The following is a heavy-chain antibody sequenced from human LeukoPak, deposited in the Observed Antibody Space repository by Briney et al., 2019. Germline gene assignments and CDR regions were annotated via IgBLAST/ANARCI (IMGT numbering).Heavy chain of an antibody. V-gene: IGHV3-30-3*01. CDR2: ISYDGSNK. CDR3: ARDWSRIAPRGFDP. Sequence: PGGSLRLSCAASGFTFSSYAMRWVRQAPGKGLEWVAVISYDGSNKYYADSVKGRFTISRDNSKNTLYLQMNSLRAEDTAVYYCARDWSRIAPRGFDPWGQGTLVTVSS. J-gene: IGHJ5*02. D-gene: IGHD6-13*01. CDR1: GFTFSSYA.